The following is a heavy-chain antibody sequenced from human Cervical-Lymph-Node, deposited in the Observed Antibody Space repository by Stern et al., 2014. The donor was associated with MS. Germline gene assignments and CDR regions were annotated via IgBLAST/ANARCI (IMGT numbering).Heavy chain of an antibody. CDR2: LSSSGSTI. CDR1: GFTFSDYY. CDR3: ARVYSGYEISVNYYGMDV. V-gene: IGHV3-11*01. D-gene: IGHD5-12*01. Sequence: VQLVESGGGLVKPGGSLRLSCAASGFTFSDYYMSWIRQAPGKGLEWGSYLSSSGSTIYYAASVKGRFTISRDNAKNSLYLQMNSLRAEDTAVYYCARVYSGYEISVNYYGMDVWGQGTTVTVSS. J-gene: IGHJ6*02.